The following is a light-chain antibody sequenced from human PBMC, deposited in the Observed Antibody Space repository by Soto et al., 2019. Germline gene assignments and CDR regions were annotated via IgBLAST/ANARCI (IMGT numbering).Light chain of an antibody. CDR1: NIGSRS. J-gene: IGLJ2*01. CDR3: QVWDSSSDHLV. V-gene: IGLV3-21*04. CDR2: YDS. Sequence: SYELTQPHSVSVAPGKTARLTCGGNNIGSRSVHWYQQKPGQAPVLVIYYDSDRPSGIPERFSGSNSGNTATLTISRVEAGDEADYYCQVWDSSSDHLVFGGGTKLTVL.